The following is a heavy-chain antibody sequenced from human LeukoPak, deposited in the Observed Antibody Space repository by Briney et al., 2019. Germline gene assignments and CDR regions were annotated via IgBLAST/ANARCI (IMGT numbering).Heavy chain of an antibody. CDR2: IYYSGST. J-gene: IGHJ6*03. Sequence: SETLSLTCTVSGGSISSYYWSWIRQPPGKGLEWIGYIYYSGSTNYNPSLKSRVTISVDTSKNQFSLKLSSVTAADTAVYYCARGGRDCSSTSCYGGYCYYYMDVWGKGTTVTVSS. CDR1: GGSISSYY. CDR3: ARGGRDCSSTSCYGGYCYYYMDV. D-gene: IGHD2-2*01. V-gene: IGHV4-59*01.